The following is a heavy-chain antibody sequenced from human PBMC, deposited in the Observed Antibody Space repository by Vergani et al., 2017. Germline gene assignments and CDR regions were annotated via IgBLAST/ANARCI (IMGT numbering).Heavy chain of an antibody. CDR3: ARDNYYDSSGPFDY. Sequence: EVHLLESGGGLRQPGGSLKLSCAASGFTFSTYAMSWVRQVPGKGLEWVANIKQDGSEKYYVDSVKGRFTISRDNAKNSLYLQMNSLRAEDTAVYYCARDNYYDSSGPFDYWGQGTLVTVSS. J-gene: IGHJ4*02. CDR1: GFTFSTYA. D-gene: IGHD3-22*01. V-gene: IGHV3-7*01. CDR2: IKQDGSEK.